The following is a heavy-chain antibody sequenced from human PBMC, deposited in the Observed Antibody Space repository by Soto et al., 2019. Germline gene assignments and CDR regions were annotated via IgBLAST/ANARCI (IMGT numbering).Heavy chain of an antibody. D-gene: IGHD3-3*01. J-gene: IGHJ6*03. CDR1: GDSVTSHY. CDR2: MHYTGFS. Sequence: SETLSLTCSFSGDSVTSHYLTWIRQSPEKGLEWIGYMHYTGFSHYNPSLKSRLTISVDTSKNQFSLQLSSVTAADTAVYYCARGPTIFGRSTATPYYYYMDVWGNGTTVTVSS. V-gene: IGHV4-59*02. CDR3: ARGPTIFGRSTATPYYYYMDV.